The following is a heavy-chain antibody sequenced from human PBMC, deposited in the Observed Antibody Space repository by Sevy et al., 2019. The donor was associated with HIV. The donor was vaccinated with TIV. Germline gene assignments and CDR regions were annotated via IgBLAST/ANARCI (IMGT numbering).Heavy chain of an antibody. Sequence: ASVKVSCKASGGTFSSYAISWVRQAPGQGLEWMGGIIPIFGTANYAQKFQGRVTITEDESTSTAYMELSSLGSEDTAVYYCARDLSGYSHDDFDIWGQGTMVTVSS. CDR2: IIPIFGTA. D-gene: IGHD3-22*01. J-gene: IGHJ3*02. CDR1: GGTFSSYA. CDR3: ARDLSGYSHDDFDI. V-gene: IGHV1-69*13.